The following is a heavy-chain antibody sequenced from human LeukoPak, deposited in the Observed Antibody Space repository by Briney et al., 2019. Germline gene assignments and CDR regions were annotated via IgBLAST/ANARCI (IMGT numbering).Heavy chain of an antibody. CDR3: ARGGAPPRLLFLEWLSLPGYWFDP. V-gene: IGHV4-34*01. D-gene: IGHD3-3*01. Sequence: SETLSLTCAVYGGSFSGYYWSWIRQPPGKGLEWIGEINHSGSTNYNPSLKSRVTISVDTSKNQFSLTLSSVTSADTAVYYCARGGAPPRLLFLEWLSLPGYWFDPWGQGTLVTVSS. CDR1: GGSFSGYY. J-gene: IGHJ5*02. CDR2: INHSGST.